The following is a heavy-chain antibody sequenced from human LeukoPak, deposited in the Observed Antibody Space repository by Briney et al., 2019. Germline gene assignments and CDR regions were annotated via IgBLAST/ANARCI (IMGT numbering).Heavy chain of an antibody. Sequence: SETLSLTCTVSGGPISSYCWSWIRQPAGKGLEWIGRIYTSGSTNYNPSLKSRVTMSVDTSKNQFSLKLSSVTAADTAVYFCARDVGYCSGGSCGFDYWGQGTLVTVSS. V-gene: IGHV4-4*07. CDR2: IYTSGST. J-gene: IGHJ4*02. D-gene: IGHD2-15*01. CDR3: ARDVGYCSGGSCGFDY. CDR1: GGPISSYC.